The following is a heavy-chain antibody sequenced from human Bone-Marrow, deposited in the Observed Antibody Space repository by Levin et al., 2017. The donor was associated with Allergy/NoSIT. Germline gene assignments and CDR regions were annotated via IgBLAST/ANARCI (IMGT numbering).Heavy chain of an antibody. V-gene: IGHV4-31*11. J-gene: IGHJ4*02. CDR1: GDSVNDSRYY. Sequence: SETLSLTCVVPGDSVNDSRYYWTWIRQHSGRGLEWIGYIYYTGSTYYNPSLKSRLTMSLDKSDNRFSLKLTSVTAAGTADDYGARKHRDSASIQWWGQGTPVTVSS. CDR3: ARKHRDSASIQW. CDR2: IYYTGST. D-gene: IGHD2-2*01.